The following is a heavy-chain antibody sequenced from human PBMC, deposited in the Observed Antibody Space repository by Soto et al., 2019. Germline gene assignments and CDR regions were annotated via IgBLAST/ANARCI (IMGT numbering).Heavy chain of an antibody. CDR3: ARPLGVNGWHYFDY. J-gene: IGHJ4*02. Sequence: SETLSLTCTVSGGSISSYYWSWIRQPPGKGLEWIGYIYYSGSTNYNPSLKSRVTISVDTSKNQFSLKLSSVTAADTAVYYCARPLGVNGWHYFDYWGQGTLVTVSS. V-gene: IGHV4-59*08. CDR1: GGSISSYY. D-gene: IGHD6-19*01. CDR2: IYYSGST.